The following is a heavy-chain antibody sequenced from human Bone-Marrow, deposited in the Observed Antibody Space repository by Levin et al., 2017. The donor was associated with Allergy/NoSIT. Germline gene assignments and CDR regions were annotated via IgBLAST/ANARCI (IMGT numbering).Heavy chain of an antibody. V-gene: IGHV3-21*01. CDR1: GFTFSNYN. J-gene: IGHJ4*02. Sequence: GESLKISCAASGFTFSNYNMHWVRQSPGKGLEWVSSVSISGDHIYYTDSVKGRLTISRDNAKNSLYLQMNDLRAEDTAVYYCARDPMTCSGGSCYHFDYWGQGTLVTVSS. CDR2: VSISGDHI. D-gene: IGHD2-15*01. CDR3: ARDPMTCSGGSCYHFDY.